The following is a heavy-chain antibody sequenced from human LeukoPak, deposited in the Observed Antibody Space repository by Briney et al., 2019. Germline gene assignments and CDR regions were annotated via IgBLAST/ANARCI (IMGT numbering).Heavy chain of an antibody. CDR1: GFTFSSYG. D-gene: IGHD3-3*01. CDR2: ISYDGSNK. Sequence: GGSLRLSCAASGFTFSSYGMHWVRQAPGKGLEWVAVISYDGSNKYYADSVKGRFTISRDNSKNTLYLQMNSLRAEDTAVYYCAKDTAYYDFWSGYYLYWGQGTLVTVSS. J-gene: IGHJ4*02. V-gene: IGHV3-30*18. CDR3: AKDTAYYDFWSGYYLY.